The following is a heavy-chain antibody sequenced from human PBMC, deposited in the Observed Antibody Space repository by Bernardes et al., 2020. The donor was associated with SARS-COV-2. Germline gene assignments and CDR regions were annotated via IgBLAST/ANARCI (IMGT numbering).Heavy chain of an antibody. Sequence: GGSLRLSCTASGLSFNTYSMTWVRQAPGKGPEWVSHIKETSGVKWYADSVRGRFTISRDNAKNSVYMQMNSLRVEDTAVYYCATAQGWTRENRGYCGGDCYFDNWGQGTLVTVSS. CDR1: GLSFNTYS. V-gene: IGHV3-48*01. CDR3: ATAQGWTRENRGYCGGDCYFDN. D-gene: IGHD2-21*02. CDR2: IKETSGVK. J-gene: IGHJ4*02.